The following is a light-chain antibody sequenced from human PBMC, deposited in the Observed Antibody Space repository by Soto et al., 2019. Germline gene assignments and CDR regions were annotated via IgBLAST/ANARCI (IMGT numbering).Light chain of an antibody. CDR3: SSSATSTTSHVV. CDR1: SSDVGASDY. CDR2: GVS. V-gene: IGLV2-14*03. J-gene: IGLJ2*01. Sequence: QSALTQPASVSGSPGQSITISCTGTSSDVGASDYVSWYQHHPGKAPKLMIYGVSNRPSGVSNRFSGSKSGNTASLTISGLQAEDEADYYCSSSATSTTSHVVFGGGTKLTVL.